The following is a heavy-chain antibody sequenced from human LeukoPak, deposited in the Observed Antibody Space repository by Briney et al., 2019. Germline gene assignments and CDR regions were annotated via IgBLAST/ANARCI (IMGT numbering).Heavy chain of an antibody. V-gene: IGHV3-7*03. Sequence: PGGSLRLSCAASGFTFRSHWMSWVRQAPGKGLEWVANINADGSEKFYVDSMKGRFSISRDNAKNSLFLQMNSLRAEDTAVYFCASFQWLRYFDFWGQGTLVTVSS. CDR2: INADGSEK. J-gene: IGHJ4*02. D-gene: IGHD5-12*01. CDR1: GFTFRSHW. CDR3: ASFQWLRYFDF.